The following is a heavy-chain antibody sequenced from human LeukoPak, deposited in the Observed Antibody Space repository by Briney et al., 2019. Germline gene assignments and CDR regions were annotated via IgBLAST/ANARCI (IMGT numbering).Heavy chain of an antibody. V-gene: IGHV4-34*01. D-gene: IGHD5-18*01. CDR3: ASSSAMVKWGFDY. J-gene: IGHJ4*02. Sequence: PSETLSLTCAVYGGSFSGYYWSWIRQPPGKGLEWIGEINHSGSTNYNPSLKSRVTISVDTSKNQFSLKVSSVTAADTAVYYCASSSAMVKWGFDYWGQGTLVTVSS. CDR1: GGSFSGYY. CDR2: INHSGST.